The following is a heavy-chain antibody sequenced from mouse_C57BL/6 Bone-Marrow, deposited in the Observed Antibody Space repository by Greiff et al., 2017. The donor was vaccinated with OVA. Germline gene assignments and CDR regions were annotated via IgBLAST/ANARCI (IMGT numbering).Heavy chain of an antibody. Sequence: QVQLQQSGAELVKPGASVKMSCKASGYTFTSYWITWVQQRPGQGLEWIGDIYPGSGCTNYNEKFKSKATLTVDTSSSTAYMQLSSQTSENSSVECCARLGSSYAMDYWGQGTSVTVSS. CDR3: ARLGSSYAMDY. J-gene: IGHJ4*01. CDR2: IYPGSGCT. CDR1: GYTFTSYW. V-gene: IGHV1-55*01. D-gene: IGHD1-1*01.